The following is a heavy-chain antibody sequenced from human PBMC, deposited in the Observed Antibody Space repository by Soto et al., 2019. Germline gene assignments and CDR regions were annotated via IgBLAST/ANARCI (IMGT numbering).Heavy chain of an antibody. V-gene: IGHV4-30-4*01. CDR1: GGSISSGDYY. J-gene: IGHJ4*02. CDR3: ATRGCSYGFGDGYRYYFDY. D-gene: IGHD5-18*01. Sequence: SETLSLTCTVSGGSISSGDYYWSWIRQPPGKGLEWIGYIYYSGSTYYNPSLKSRVTISVDTSKNQFSLKLSSVTAADTAVYYCATRGCSYGFGDGYRYYFDYWGQGTLVTVSS. CDR2: IYYSGST.